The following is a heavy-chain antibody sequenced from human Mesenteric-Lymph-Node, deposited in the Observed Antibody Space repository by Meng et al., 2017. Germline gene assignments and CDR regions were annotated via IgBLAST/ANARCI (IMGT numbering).Heavy chain of an antibody. D-gene: IGHD1-26*01. V-gene: IGHV3-74*01. CDR2: INTDGTAT. J-gene: IGHJ4*02. CDR3: VRAGRWDLLIGGFDC. Sequence: GESLKISCAASGFTFDDYAMHWVRQAPGKGLEWVSRINTDGTATIYADSVKGRFTFSRDNAKNTLYLQMNSLRAEDTAMYYCVRAGRWDLLIGGFDCWGQGTLVTVSS. CDR1: GFTFDDYA.